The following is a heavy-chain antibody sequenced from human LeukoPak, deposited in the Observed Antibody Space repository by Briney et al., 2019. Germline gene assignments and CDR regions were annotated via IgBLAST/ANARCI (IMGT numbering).Heavy chain of an antibody. Sequence: GGSLRLSCAASGFTFSSYEMNWVRQAPGKGLEWVSYISSSGSLIYYADSVKGRLTISRDNAKNSLYLQMNSLRDEDTAVYYCARDCRDSSGYGAFDIWGQGTMVTVSS. CDR2: ISSSGSLI. CDR1: GFTFSSYE. V-gene: IGHV3-48*03. D-gene: IGHD3-22*01. CDR3: ARDCRDSSGYGAFDI. J-gene: IGHJ3*02.